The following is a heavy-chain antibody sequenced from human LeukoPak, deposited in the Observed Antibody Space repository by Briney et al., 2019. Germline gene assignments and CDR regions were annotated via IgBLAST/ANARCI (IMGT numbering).Heavy chain of an antibody. D-gene: IGHD3-3*01. Sequence: GESLNISCVGSGYSFTRYWIDCVPRMPGKGLEWMEIIYPGDFDTRFSPSFQGQVTISADKSISTAYLQWSSLKASDTGMYYCAAGTHYDFWSSPERGVPFDYWGEGTLVTVSS. CDR3: AAGTHYDFWSSPERGVPFDY. CDR2: IYPGDFDT. V-gene: IGHV5-51*01. J-gene: IGHJ4*02. CDR1: GYSFTRYW.